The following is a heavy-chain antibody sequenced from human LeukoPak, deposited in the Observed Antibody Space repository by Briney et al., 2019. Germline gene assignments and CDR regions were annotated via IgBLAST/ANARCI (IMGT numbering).Heavy chain of an antibody. J-gene: IGHJ4*02. V-gene: IGHV3-23*01. CDR3: AKPELSGGWYPGFGY. CDR1: GFTFSSYA. D-gene: IGHD6-19*01. CDR2: ISGSGGST. Sequence: PGGSLRLSCAASGFTFSSYAMSWVRQAPGKGLEWVSAISGSGGSTYYADSVKGRFTISRDNSKNTLYLQMNSLRAEDTAVYYCAKPELSGGWYPGFGYWGQGTLVTVSS.